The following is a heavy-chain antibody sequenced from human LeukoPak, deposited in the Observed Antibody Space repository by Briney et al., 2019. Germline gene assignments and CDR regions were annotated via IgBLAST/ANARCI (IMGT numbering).Heavy chain of an antibody. Sequence: GGSLRLSCAASGFTFNTYGMSWVRQAPGKGLEWVSGISGSGGATYYAESVKGRFTISRDDSKNTLYLQMNSLRAEDTAVYYCAKRMNMVTTRGFDYWGQGALVTVSS. CDR2: ISGSGGAT. D-gene: IGHD4/OR15-4a*01. CDR3: AKRMNMVTTRGFDY. V-gene: IGHV3-23*01. J-gene: IGHJ4*02. CDR1: GFTFNTYG.